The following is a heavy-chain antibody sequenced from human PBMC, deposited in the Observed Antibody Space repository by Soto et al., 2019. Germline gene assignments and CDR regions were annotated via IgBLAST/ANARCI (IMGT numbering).Heavy chain of an antibody. D-gene: IGHD3-16*01. CDR3: ARQINIYYYMDV. CDR2: LHYSGTT. Sequence: SETLSLTCTVSGVSISSSSDYWGWIRQPPGKGLEWIGILHYSGTTYYNPSLRNRVTISADRSTNQFSLKVRSGTAADTAVYYCARQINIYYYMDVWGKGTTVTVSS. J-gene: IGHJ6*03. CDR1: GVSISSSSDY. V-gene: IGHV4-39*01.